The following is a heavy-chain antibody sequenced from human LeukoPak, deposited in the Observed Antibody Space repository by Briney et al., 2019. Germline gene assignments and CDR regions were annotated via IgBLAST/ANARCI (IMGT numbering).Heavy chain of an antibody. CDR2: ISGGGGST. V-gene: IGHV3-23*01. CDR3: TRVGYIDEGIDY. Sequence: PGGSLRLSCAASGFTFSSYAMNWVRQAPGKGLEWVSGISGGGGSTDYADSVKGRFTISRDNAKNSLYLQMNSLRAEDTAIYYCTRVGYIDEGIDYWGQGTLVTVSS. J-gene: IGHJ4*02. D-gene: IGHD5-24*01. CDR1: GFTFSSYA.